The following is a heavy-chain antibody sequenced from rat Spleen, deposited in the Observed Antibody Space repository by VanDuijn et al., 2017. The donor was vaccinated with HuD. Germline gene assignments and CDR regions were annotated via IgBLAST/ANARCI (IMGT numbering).Heavy chain of an antibody. D-gene: IGHD5-1*01. V-gene: IGHV2S12*01. CDR2: ISSGGST. J-gene: IGHJ3*01. Sequence: QVQLKESEPDLVQPSQTLSLTCTVSGFSLTSYHVHWVRQPPGKGLEWIAAISSGGSTYYNSALKSRLSISRDTSKSQVFLKMNSLQTEDTAIYFCTGDADWEFAYWGQGTLVTVSS. CDR1: GFSLTSYH. CDR3: TGDADWEFAY.